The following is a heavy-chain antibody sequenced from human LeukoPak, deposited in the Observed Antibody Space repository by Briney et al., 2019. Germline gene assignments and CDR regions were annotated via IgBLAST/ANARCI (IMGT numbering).Heavy chain of an antibody. CDR3: ARRARSGDYHIFDY. V-gene: IGHV1-69*13. CDR1: GGTFSSYA. J-gene: IGHJ4*02. Sequence: ASVTVSCKASGGTFSSYAISWVRQAPGQGLEWMGGIIPIFGTANYAQKFQGRVTITADESTSTAYMELSSLRSEDTAVYYCARRARSGDYHIFDYWGQGTLVTVSS. CDR2: IIPIFGTA. D-gene: IGHD4-17*01.